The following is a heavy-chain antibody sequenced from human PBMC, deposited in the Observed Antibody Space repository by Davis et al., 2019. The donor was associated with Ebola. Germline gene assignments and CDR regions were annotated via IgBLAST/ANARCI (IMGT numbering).Heavy chain of an antibody. Sequence: GESLKISCAASGFTFSNAWMSWVRQAPGKGLEWVGRIKSKTDGGTTDYAAPVKGRFTISRDDSKNTLYLQMNSLKTEDTAVYYCTTDFKNGDHYYYYYMDVWGKGTTVTVSS. D-gene: IGHD4-17*01. CDR2: IKSKTDGGTT. V-gene: IGHV3-15*01. J-gene: IGHJ6*03. CDR1: GFTFSNAW. CDR3: TTDFKNGDHYYYYYMDV.